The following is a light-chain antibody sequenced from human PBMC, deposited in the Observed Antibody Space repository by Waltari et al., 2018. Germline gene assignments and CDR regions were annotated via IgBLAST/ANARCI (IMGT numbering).Light chain of an antibody. CDR3: SSFTSSSVYV. CDR2: EVS. CDR1: SSDVGGFTS. V-gene: IGLV2-14*01. J-gene: IGLJ1*01. Sequence: QSALTQPASASGSPGQSITTPCTGTSSDVGGFTSVSWYQQYPGKAPKLMIFEVSNRPSGVSNRFSGSKSGNTASLTISGLQAEDEADYYCSSFTSSSVYVFGTGTKVTVL.